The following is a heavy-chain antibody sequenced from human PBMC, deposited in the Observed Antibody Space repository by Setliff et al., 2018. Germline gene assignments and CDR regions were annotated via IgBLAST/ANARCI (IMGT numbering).Heavy chain of an antibody. Sequence: PSETLSLTCTVSGASINSLSWWSWVRQPPGKGLEWIGEIYHDGNDKYTPSVHYSPSLKSRVTISVDTSKNQFSLKLNSVTAADTAVYYCARAPRYFDPTGSYFDYWGQGTLVTVSS. D-gene: IGHD3-9*01. V-gene: IGHV4-4*02. J-gene: IGHJ4*02. CDR3: ARAPRYFDPTGSYFDY. CDR2: IYHDGND. CDR1: GASINSLSW.